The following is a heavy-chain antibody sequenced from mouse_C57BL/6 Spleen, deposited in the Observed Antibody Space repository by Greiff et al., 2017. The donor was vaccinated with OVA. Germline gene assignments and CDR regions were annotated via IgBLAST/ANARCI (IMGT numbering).Heavy chain of an antibody. V-gene: IGHV1-69*01. CDR2: IDPSDSYT. J-gene: IGHJ2*01. D-gene: IGHD1-1*01. CDR1: GYTFTSYW. Sequence: QVQLQQSGAELVMPGASVKLSCKASGYTFTSYWMHWVKQRPGQGLEWIGEIDPSDSYTNYNQKFKGKSTLTVDKSSSTAYMQLSSLTSEDSAVYYCARADGSSLDYWGQGTTLTVSS. CDR3: ARADGSSLDY.